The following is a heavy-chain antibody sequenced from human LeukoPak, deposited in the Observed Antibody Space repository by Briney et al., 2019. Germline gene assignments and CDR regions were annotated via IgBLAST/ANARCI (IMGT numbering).Heavy chain of an antibody. J-gene: IGHJ4*02. CDR1: GFTFSSYE. D-gene: IGHD1-26*01. Sequence: GGSLRLSCAASGFTFSSYEMNWVRQAPGKGLEWVSYISSSGSDIYYADSVKGRFTISRDNAKNSLYLHMNSLRAEDTAVYYCAKDLRSSADSKMGAADYWGQGTLVTVSS. V-gene: IGHV3-48*03. CDR3: AKDLRSSADSKMGAADY. CDR2: ISSSGSDI.